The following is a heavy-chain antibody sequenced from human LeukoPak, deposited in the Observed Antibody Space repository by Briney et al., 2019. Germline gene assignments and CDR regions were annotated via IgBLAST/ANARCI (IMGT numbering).Heavy chain of an antibody. V-gene: IGHV4-30-4*01. CDR3: ARVRLYDYYYYGMDV. J-gene: IGHJ6*02. D-gene: IGHD2-8*01. CDR2: IYYSGST. CDR1: GGSISSGDYY. Sequence: SETLSLTCTVSGGSISSGDYYWSWIRQPPGKGLEWIGYIYYSGSTYYNPSLKSRVTISVDTSKNQFSLKLSSVTAADTAVYYCARVRLYDYYYYGMDVWAKGPRSPSP.